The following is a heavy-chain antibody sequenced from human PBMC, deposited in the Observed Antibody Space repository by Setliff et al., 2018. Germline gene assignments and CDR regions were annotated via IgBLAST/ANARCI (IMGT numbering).Heavy chain of an antibody. V-gene: IGHV4-61*02. J-gene: IGHJ5*02. CDR3: ARERTIFGILVISGWFDP. Sequence: SETLSLTCTVSGASIGSGSHYWSWIRQPAGRGLEWIGRIYTSGTTNYSPSLKSRVSISSDTSKNVISLKLNSVTAADTAVYFCARERTIFGILVISGWFDPWGQGTVVTVSS. CDR1: GASIGSGSHY. CDR2: IYTSGTT. D-gene: IGHD3-3*01.